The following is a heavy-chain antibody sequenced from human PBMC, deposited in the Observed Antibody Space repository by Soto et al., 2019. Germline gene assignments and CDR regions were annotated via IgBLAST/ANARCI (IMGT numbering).Heavy chain of an antibody. V-gene: IGHV3-23*01. CDR2: ISGSGGST. CDR1: GFTFSSFA. CDR3: ARGLSAGKGYPPDF. J-gene: IGHJ4*02. Sequence: PGGSLRLSCAASGFTFSSFAMSWVRQAPGKGLDWVSAISGSGGSTYSADSVKGRFTISRDNSKNTLYLQMSSLRAEDTAVYYCARGLSAGKGYPPDFCGQGPLVTVYS. D-gene: IGHD6-13*01.